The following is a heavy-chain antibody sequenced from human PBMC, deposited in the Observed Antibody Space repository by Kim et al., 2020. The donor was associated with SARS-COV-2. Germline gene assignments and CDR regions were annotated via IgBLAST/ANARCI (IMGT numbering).Heavy chain of an antibody. Sequence: GGSLRLSCAASGFTFTTYAMSWVRQAPGKGLGWVSTISGSGGKAFSPDSVKGRFTISRDNSKNTLYLQVNSLRAEDTAVYYCAKGSCLTGVCSFDYWGQGTLVTVSS. CDR1: GFTFTTYA. CDR2: ISGSGGKA. D-gene: IGHD2-8*01. CDR3: AKGSCLTGVCSFDY. V-gene: IGHV3-23*01. J-gene: IGHJ4*02.